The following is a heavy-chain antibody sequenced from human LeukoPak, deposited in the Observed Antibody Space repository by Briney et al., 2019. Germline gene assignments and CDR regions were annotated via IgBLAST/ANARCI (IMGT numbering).Heavy chain of an antibody. CDR3: ARGRELVDY. V-gene: IGHV3-74*01. CDR2: INTDGRST. J-gene: IGHJ4*02. CDR1: GFTFRSYW. Sequence: PGGSLRLSCAASGFTFRSYWMHWVRQAPGKGLVWVSRINTDGRSTSYADSVKDRFTISRDNAKNTLFLQMNSLRAEDTAVYYCARGRELVDYWGQGTLVTVPS. D-gene: IGHD1-26*01.